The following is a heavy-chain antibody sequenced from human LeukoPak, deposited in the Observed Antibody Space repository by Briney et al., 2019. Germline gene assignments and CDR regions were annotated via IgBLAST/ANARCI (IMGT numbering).Heavy chain of an antibody. CDR3: AKEVGEAGTHSRGYFDY. Sequence: PGGSLRLSCAASGFTFSIYAMDWVRQAPGKGLEWVSVISGSGGNTYYADSVKGRFTISRDSSRNTLSLQMNSLRAEDTAVYYCAKEVGEAGTHSRGYFDYWGQGTLVTVSS. D-gene: IGHD6-19*01. CDR1: GFTFSIYA. V-gene: IGHV3-23*01. J-gene: IGHJ4*02. CDR2: ISGSGGNT.